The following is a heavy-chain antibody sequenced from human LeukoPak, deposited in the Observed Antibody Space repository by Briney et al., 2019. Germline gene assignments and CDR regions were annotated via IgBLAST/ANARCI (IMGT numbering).Heavy chain of an antibody. CDR1: GFIFKNSA. J-gene: IGHJ4*02. V-gene: IGHV3-23*01. D-gene: IGHD3-3*01. CDR2: ISGSGTTT. CDR3: AKSIIAVDDFWSGYSDY. Sequence: GGSLRLSCAASGFIFKNSAMNWVRQAPGKELEWVSDISGSGTTTYYADSVKGRFTISRDNSKNTLFLQMNSLRAEDTAVYYCAKSIIAVDDFWSGYSDYWGQGTLVTVSS.